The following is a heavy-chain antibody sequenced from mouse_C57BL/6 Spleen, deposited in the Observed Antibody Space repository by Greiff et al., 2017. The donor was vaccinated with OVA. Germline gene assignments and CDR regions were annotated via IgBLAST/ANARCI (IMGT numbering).Heavy chain of an antibody. CDR2: IDPSDSET. D-gene: IGHD2-3*01. CDR1: GYTFTSYW. CDR3: ARWDDIDGWFAY. J-gene: IGHJ3*01. V-gene: IGHV1-52*01. Sequence: QVQLQQPGAELVRPGSSVKLSCKASGYTFTSYWMHWVKQRPIQGLEWIGDIDPSDSETYYNQKFKDKATLTVDKSSSTAYMQLSSLTSEDSAVYYCARWDDIDGWFAYWGQGTLVTVSA.